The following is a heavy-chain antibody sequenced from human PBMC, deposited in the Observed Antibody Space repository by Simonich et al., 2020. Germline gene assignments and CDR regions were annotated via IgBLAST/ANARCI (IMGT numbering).Heavy chain of an antibody. V-gene: IGHV4-38-2*01. J-gene: IGHJ6*02. D-gene: IGHD6-13*01. CDR2: IYHGGRT. Sequence: QVQLQESGPGLVKPSETLSLTCAVSGYSISSGYYWGWIRQPPGKGLEWIGSIYHGGRTNYNPSLKSRVTISVDTSKNQFSLKLSSVTAADTAVYYCARVGYSNYYYYGMDVWGQGTTVTVSS. CDR3: ARVGYSNYYYYGMDV. CDR1: GYSISSGYY.